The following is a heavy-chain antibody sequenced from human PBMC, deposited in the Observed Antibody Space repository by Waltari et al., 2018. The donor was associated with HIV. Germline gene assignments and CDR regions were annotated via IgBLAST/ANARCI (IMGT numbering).Heavy chain of an antibody. D-gene: IGHD7-27*01. J-gene: IGHJ4*02. CDR1: GFTFSNYT. V-gene: IGHV3-48*01. CDR2: ISGSSSSI. CDR3: ARDINGGWGY. Sequence: EVQLVESGGGLVQPGGSLRLSCAASGFTFSNYTMNWVRQEPGKGLEWVSYISGSSSSIFYADSVKGRFTISRDNAKNSLYLQMNSLGVEDTAVYYCARDINGGWGYWGQGTLVTVAS.